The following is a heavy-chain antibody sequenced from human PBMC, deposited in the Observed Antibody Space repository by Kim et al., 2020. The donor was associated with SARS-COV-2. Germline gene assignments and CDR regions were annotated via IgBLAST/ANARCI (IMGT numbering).Heavy chain of an antibody. CDR1: GFTFSSYS. CDR2: ISSSSSYI. J-gene: IGHJ3*02. D-gene: IGHD2-15*01. CDR3: ARAVHKLLRGSEAFDI. Sequence: GGSLRLSCAASGFTFSSYSMNWVRQAPGKGLEWVSSISSSSSYIYYADSVKGRFTISRDNAKNSLYLQMNSLRAEDTAVYYCARAVHKLLRGSEAFDIWGQGTMVTVSS. V-gene: IGHV3-21*01.